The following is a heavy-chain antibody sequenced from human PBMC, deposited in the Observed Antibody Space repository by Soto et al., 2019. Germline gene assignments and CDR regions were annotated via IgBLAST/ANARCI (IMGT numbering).Heavy chain of an antibody. CDR3: ASNKGYCSSTSCYYFDY. V-gene: IGHV3-23*01. Sequence: EVQLLESGGGLVQPGGSLRLSCAASGFTFSSYAMSWVRQAPGKGLEWVSAISGSGGSTYYADSGKGRFTISRDNSKKALYLQMNGLIAEDTAVYYCASNKGYCSSTSCYYFDYWGQGTLVTVSS. D-gene: IGHD2-2*01. J-gene: IGHJ4*02. CDR1: GFTFSSYA. CDR2: ISGSGGST.